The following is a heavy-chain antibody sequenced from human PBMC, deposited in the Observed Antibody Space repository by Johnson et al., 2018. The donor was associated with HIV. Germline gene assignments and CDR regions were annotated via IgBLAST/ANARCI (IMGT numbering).Heavy chain of an antibody. CDR3: ARDSGDGLQRGAFDI. D-gene: IGHD5-24*01. V-gene: IGHV3-7*01. CDR2: IKQDGSEK. Sequence: MLLVESGGGLVQPGGSLRLSCAASGFTFSSYAMSWVRQAPGKGLEWVAIIKQDGSEKFYVDSVKGRFTISRDNAKNSLYLQMNSLRAEDTAVYYCARDSGDGLQRGAFDIWGQGTMVTVSS. J-gene: IGHJ3*02. CDR1: GFTFSSYA.